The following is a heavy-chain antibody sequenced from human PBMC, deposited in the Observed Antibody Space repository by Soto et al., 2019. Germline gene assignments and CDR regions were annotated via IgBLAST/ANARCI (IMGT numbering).Heavy chain of an antibody. Sequence: PGGSLRLSCAASGFTFSSYAMSWVRQAPGKGLEWVSAISGSGGSTYYADSVKGRFTISRDNSKNTLYLQMNSLRAEDTAVYYCAKALDYDSSGYYLGFDYWGQGTLVTVSS. J-gene: IGHJ4*02. V-gene: IGHV3-23*01. CDR2: ISGSGGST. D-gene: IGHD3-22*01. CDR1: GFTFSSYA. CDR3: AKALDYDSSGYYLGFDY.